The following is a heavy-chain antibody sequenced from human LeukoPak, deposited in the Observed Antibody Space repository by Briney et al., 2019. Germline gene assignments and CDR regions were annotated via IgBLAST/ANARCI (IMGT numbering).Heavy chain of an antibody. CDR1: GGSISSGDYY. V-gene: IGHV4-30-4*01. J-gene: IGHJ2*01. D-gene: IGHD2-21*02. CDR3: ARSPSTEVFWYFDL. CDR2: IYYSGST. Sequence: PSETLSLTCTVSGGSISSGDYYWSWIRQPPGKGLEWIGYIYYSGSTYYNPSLKSRITISVDTSKNQFSLKLSSVTAADTAVYYCARSPSTEVFWYFDLRGRGTLVTVSS.